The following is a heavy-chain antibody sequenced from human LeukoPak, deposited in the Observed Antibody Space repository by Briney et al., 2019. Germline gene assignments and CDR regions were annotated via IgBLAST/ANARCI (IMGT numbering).Heavy chain of an antibody. CDR3: ARDGYSYGDSSGYYGY. D-gene: IGHD3-22*01. CDR2: IKQDGCEK. J-gene: IGHJ4*02. CDR1: GFYYSRYW. V-gene: IGHV3-7*01. Sequence: PGGSLRLSCAASGFYYSRYWMSWARQAPRTGLEWVANIKQDGCEKYYVDSVQGRFTISRDNAKNSLYLQLNSLRAEDTAVYYCARDGYSYGDSSGYYGYWGQGTLVTVSS.